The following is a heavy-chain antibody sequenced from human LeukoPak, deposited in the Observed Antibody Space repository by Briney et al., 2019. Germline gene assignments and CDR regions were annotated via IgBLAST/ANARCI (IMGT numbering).Heavy chain of an antibody. V-gene: IGHV3-7*01. Sequence: GGSLRLSCAASAFTLSNYWMSWVRQAAGKGLEWVANIKEDGSEIHYVDSVKGRFTISRDNAKNSLYLQMNSLRAEDTAVYYCARHDNTASYCLTYWGQGTLVTVSS. J-gene: IGHJ4*02. CDR1: AFTLSNYW. D-gene: IGHD2-8*02. CDR3: ARHDNTASYCLTY. CDR2: IKEDGSEI.